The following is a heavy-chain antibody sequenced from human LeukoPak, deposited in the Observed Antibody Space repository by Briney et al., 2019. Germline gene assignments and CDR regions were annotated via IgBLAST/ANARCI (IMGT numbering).Heavy chain of an antibody. CDR3: AQMSESTK. V-gene: IGHV3-21*01. CDR2: ISSSSSYI. D-gene: IGHD1-1*01. Sequence: PGGSLRLSCAASGFTLSSYSMNWVRQAPGKGLEWVSSISSSSSYIYYADSVKGRFTISRDNAKNSLYLQMNSLGAEDTAVYYCAQMSESTKWGQGTLVTVSS. J-gene: IGHJ4*02. CDR1: GFTLSSYS.